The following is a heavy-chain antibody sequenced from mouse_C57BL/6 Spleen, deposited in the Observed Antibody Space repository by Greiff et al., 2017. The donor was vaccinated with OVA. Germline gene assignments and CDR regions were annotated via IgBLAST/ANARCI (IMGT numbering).Heavy chain of an antibody. CDR2: IRNKANGYTT. CDR1: GFTFTDYY. V-gene: IGHV7-3*01. Sequence: EVQWVESGGGLVQPGGSLSLSCAASGFTFTDYYMSWVRQPPGKALEWLGFIRNKANGYTTEYSASVKGRFTISRDNSQSILYLQMNALRAEDSATYYCARYSSTFDYWGQGTTLTVSS. CDR3: ARYSSTFDY. D-gene: IGHD1-1*01. J-gene: IGHJ2*01.